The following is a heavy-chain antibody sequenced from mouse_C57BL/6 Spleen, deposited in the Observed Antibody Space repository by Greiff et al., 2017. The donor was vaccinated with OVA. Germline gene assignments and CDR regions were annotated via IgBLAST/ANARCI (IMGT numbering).Heavy chain of an antibody. D-gene: IGHD1-1*01. J-gene: IGHJ4*01. CDR3: ARDAYYYGSSYYAMDY. V-gene: IGHV7-1*01. Sequence: EVKLMESGGGLVQSGRSLRLSCATSGFTFSDFYMEWVRQAPGKGLEWIAASRNKANDYTTEYSASVKGRFIVSRDTSQSILYLQMNALRAEDTAIYYCARDAYYYGSSYYAMDYWGQGTSVTVSS. CDR1: GFTFSDFY. CDR2: SRNKANDYTT.